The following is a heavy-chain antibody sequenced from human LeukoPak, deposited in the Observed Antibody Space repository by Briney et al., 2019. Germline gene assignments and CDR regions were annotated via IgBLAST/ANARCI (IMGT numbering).Heavy chain of an antibody. CDR2: IKYDGSAT. Sequence: GGSLRLSCAASGFTFSSYWLHWIRQVPGKGLVWVSHIKYDGSATNYADSVKGRFTISRDNAKNTLYLQMNSLRAEDTAVYYCVSGSLQSGYNFDYWGQGALVTVSS. V-gene: IGHV3-74*01. D-gene: IGHD3-3*01. J-gene: IGHJ4*02. CDR3: VSGSLQSGYNFDY. CDR1: GFTFSSYW.